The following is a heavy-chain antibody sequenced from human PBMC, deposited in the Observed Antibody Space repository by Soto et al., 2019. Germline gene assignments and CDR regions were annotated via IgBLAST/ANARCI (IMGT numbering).Heavy chain of an antibody. D-gene: IGHD3-3*01. CDR3: ARGATFFGVVIKWWFVP. V-gene: IGHV4-34*01. Sequence: SETLSLTCAVYGGSFGGYYWSWVRQPPGKGLEWIGEINHSGSTNYNPSLKSRVTISVDTSKNQFSLKLSSVTAADTAVYYCARGATFFGVVIKWWFVPWCQGTGVSVVS. CDR1: GGSFGGYY. CDR2: INHSGST. J-gene: IGHJ5*02.